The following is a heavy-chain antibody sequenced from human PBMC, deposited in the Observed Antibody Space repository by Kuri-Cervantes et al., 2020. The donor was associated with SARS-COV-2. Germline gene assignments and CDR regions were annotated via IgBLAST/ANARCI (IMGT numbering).Heavy chain of an antibody. D-gene: IGHD1-1*01. V-gene: IGHV3-23*01. CDR2: ISDSGGST. J-gene: IGHJ4*02. CDR3: VRDGDHWNFDY. CDR1: GFTFSSYA. Sequence: GESLKISCAASGFTFSSYAMSWVRQAPGKGLEWVSAISDSGGSTYYADSVKGRFTISRDNAKNMLFLQMNSLSAGDTAVYYCVRDGDHWNFDYWGQGTLVTVSS.